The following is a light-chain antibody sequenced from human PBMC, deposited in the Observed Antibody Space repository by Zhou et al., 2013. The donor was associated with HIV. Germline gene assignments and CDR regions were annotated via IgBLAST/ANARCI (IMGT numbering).Light chain of an antibody. CDR1: QSIDTW. CDR3: QEYNTESPWT. V-gene: IGKV1-5*03. CDR2: KAS. J-gene: IGKJ1*01. Sequence: DIHMTQSPSTLSASVGDRVTVTCRASQSIDTWVAWYQQKPGKAPKLLIYKASFLETGVSSRFSGSGSGTEFTLTISSLQPDDFATYYCQEYNTESPWTFGQGTKVELK.